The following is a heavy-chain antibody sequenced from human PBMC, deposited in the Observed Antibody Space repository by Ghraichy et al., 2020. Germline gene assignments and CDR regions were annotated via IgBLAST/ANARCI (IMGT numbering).Heavy chain of an antibody. CDR2: IRSSSTFI. Sequence: GGSLRLSCAASGFTFNTYSMNWVRQAPGKGLECVSSIRSSSTFIYYADSVKGRLTISRDNAKNSLYLQMNSLRAEETAVYYCARDTSSEVVRGFNYWGQGTLVTVSS. J-gene: IGHJ4*02. CDR1: GFTFNTYS. D-gene: IGHD3-22*01. CDR3: ARDTSSEVVRGFNY. V-gene: IGHV3-21*01.